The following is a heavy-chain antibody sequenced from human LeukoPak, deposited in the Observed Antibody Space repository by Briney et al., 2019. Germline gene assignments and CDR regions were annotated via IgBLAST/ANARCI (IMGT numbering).Heavy chain of an antibody. CDR2: INPNSGGT. Sequence: ASVKVSCKASGYTFTGYYMHWVRQAPGQGLEWMGWINPNSGGTNYAQKFQGRVTMTRDTSISTAYMELSRLRSDDTAVYYCARQIHGDYYYYYYMDVWGKGTTVTVSS. J-gene: IGHJ6*03. CDR1: GYTFTGYY. D-gene: IGHD4-17*01. CDR3: ARQIHGDYYYYYYMDV. V-gene: IGHV1-2*02.